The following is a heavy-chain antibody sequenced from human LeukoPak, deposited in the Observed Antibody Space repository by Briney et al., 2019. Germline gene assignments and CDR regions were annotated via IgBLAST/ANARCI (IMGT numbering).Heavy chain of an antibody. CDR1: GYSFTDYY. V-gene: IGHV1-2*06. Sequence: GASVKDACKASGYSFTDYYIHWVRQAPGQGLEWVGLIHPNSGDTFYAQKFRGRVTMTRDTSINTAYMELDRLTSDDTAVYYCARDYTGSYTHWGQGTLVTVSS. CDR3: ARDYTGSYTH. D-gene: IGHD1-26*01. CDR2: IHPNSGDT. J-gene: IGHJ4*02.